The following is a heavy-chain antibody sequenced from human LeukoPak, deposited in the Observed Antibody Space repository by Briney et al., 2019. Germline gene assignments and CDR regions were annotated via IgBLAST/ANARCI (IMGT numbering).Heavy chain of an antibody. Sequence: GGSLRLSCAASGFTFSSYSMNWVRQAPGKGLEWVSSISTSSSYIYYADSLKGRFTISRHNAKNSLYLQMNSLRAEDTAVYYCARTSDKPMVLTTDFDYWGRGTLVTVSS. D-gene: IGHD5-18*01. CDR1: GFTFSSYS. V-gene: IGHV3-21*01. CDR3: ARTSDKPMVLTTDFDY. CDR2: ISTSSSYI. J-gene: IGHJ4*02.